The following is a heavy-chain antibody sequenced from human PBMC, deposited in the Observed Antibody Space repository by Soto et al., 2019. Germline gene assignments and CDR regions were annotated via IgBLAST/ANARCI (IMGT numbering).Heavy chain of an antibody. CDR3: ARAYGVDDYGMDV. D-gene: IGHD4-17*01. CDR2: IYSSGTT. J-gene: IGHJ6*02. V-gene: IGHV4-30-4*01. Sequence: SETLSLTCTVSGDSISSGGFRWTWVRQSPGKGLEWIGNIYSSGTTSYNLSLRSRLLISVDTSKNEFSLKVSSVTAADTAVYYCARAYGVDDYGMDVWGLGTTVTVSS. CDR1: GDSISSGGFR.